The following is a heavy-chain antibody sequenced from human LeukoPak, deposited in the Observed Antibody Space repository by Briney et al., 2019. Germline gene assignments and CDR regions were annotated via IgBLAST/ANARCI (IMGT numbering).Heavy chain of an antibody. CDR1: GGSVSSDNYY. Sequence: PSETLSLPCTVSGGSVSSDNYYWTWIRQPPGKGLQWIGYISYSGSTNYNPSLKSRVTISLHTSKNQFSLRLSSLTAADTAVYYCARRHYYNGRPYYLLDYWGQETLVTVSS. CDR3: ARRHYYNGRPYYLLDY. D-gene: IGHD3-22*01. V-gene: IGHV4-61*01. J-gene: IGHJ4*02. CDR2: ISYSGST.